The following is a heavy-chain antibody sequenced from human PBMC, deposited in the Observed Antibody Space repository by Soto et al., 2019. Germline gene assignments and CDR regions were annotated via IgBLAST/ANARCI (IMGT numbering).Heavy chain of an antibody. CDR2: ISGSGGST. V-gene: IGHV3-23*01. CDR3: AKDSEIYYDYIWGSYRHDAFDI. CDR1: GFTFSSYA. Sequence: EVQLLASGGGLVQPGGSLRLSCAASGFTFSSYAVSWVRQAPGKGLEWVSAISGSGGSTYYADSVKGRFTISRDNSKNTLYLQMNSLSAEDTAVYYCAKDSEIYYDYIWGSYRHDAFDIWGQGTMVTVSS. J-gene: IGHJ3*02. D-gene: IGHD3-16*02.